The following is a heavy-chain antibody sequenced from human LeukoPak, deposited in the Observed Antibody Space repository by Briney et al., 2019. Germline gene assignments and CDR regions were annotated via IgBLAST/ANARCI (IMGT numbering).Heavy chain of an antibody. D-gene: IGHD2-15*01. Sequence: PSETLSLTCAVYGGSFSGYYWSWIRQPPGKGLEWIGEINHSGSTNYNPSLKSRVTISVDTSKNQLSLKLSSVTAADTAVYYCARHGSGYCSGGSCYFVRSKNWFDPWGQGTLVTVSS. CDR2: INHSGST. CDR1: GGSFSGYY. V-gene: IGHV4-34*01. J-gene: IGHJ5*02. CDR3: ARHGSGYCSGGSCYFVRSKNWFDP.